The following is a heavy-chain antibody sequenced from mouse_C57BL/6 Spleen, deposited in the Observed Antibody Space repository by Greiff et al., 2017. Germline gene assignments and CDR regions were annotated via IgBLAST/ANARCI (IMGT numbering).Heavy chain of an antibody. Sequence: QVQLQQSGAELARPGASVKMSCKASGYTFTSYTMHWVKQRPGQGLEWIGYINPSSGYTKYNQKFKDKATLTADKSSSTAYMQLSSLTSEDSAVYYCARSLYDGYYDYWGQGTTLTVSS. V-gene: IGHV1-4*01. J-gene: IGHJ2*01. CDR2: INPSSGYT. CDR1: GYTFTSYT. D-gene: IGHD2-3*01. CDR3: ARSLYDGYYDY.